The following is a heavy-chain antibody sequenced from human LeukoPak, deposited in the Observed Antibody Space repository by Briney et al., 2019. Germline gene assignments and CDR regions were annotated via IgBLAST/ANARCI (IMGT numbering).Heavy chain of an antibody. J-gene: IGHJ5*02. Sequence: GGSLRLSCAASGFIVSSNYMNWVRQAPGKGLEWVASISQDGTEKHHLDSVMGRFTISRDNAKNSLYLQMNGLRADDTAVYYCARDRARVFDNWGQGTLVTVSS. V-gene: IGHV3-7*03. CDR3: ARDRARVFDN. D-gene: IGHD3-10*01. CDR1: GFIVSSNY. CDR2: ISQDGTEK.